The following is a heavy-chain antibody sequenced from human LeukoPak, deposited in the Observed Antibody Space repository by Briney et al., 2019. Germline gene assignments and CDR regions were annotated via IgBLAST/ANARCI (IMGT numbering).Heavy chain of an antibody. Sequence: ASVKVSCKASGYTFTSYDINWVRQATGQGLEWMGWMNPNSGNTGYAQKFQGRVTMTRNTSISTAYMELRSLRSDDTAVYYCARGYDFWTLGAFDIWGQGTMVTVSS. CDR3: ARGYDFWTLGAFDI. J-gene: IGHJ3*02. CDR1: GYTFTSYD. V-gene: IGHV1-8*01. D-gene: IGHD3-3*01. CDR2: MNPNSGNT.